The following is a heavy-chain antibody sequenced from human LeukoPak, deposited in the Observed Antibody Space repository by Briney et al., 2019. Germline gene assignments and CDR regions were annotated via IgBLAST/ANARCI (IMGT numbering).Heavy chain of an antibody. Sequence: SETLSLTCTVSGDSISTTPYYWGWIRQPPGKGLEWIGSFYYGGSPYYNPSLKSRVTISVDTSKNQFSLKLTSVTAADTAVYYCARNQNCQPHGCWGQGTLVTVSS. CDR2: FYYGGSP. V-gene: IGHV4-39*01. J-gene: IGHJ4*02. CDR1: GDSISTTPYY. D-gene: IGHD5-24*01. CDR3: ARNQNCQPHGC.